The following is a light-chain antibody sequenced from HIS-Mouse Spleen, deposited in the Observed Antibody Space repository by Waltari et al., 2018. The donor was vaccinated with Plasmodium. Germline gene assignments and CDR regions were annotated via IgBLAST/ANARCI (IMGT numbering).Light chain of an antibody. CDR3: QAWDSSTVV. V-gene: IGLV3-1*01. CDR2: QDS. Sequence: SYELTQPPSVSVSPGQTASITCSGDQLGDKYACWYQQKPGQSPVLVIYQDSKRPYGSPERVSGDNSGNTATLTISGTQAMDEADYYFQAWDSSTVVFGGGTKLTVL. J-gene: IGLJ2*01. CDR1: QLGDKY.